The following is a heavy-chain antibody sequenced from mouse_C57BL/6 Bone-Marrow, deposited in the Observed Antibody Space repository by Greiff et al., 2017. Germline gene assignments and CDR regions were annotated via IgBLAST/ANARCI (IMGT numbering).Heavy chain of an antibody. CDR1: GFSFNTYA. J-gene: IGHJ4*01. Sequence: EVHLVESGGGLVQPKGSLKLSCAASGFSFNTYAMNWVRQAPGKGLEWVARIRSKSNNYATYYADSVKDRFTISSAASESMLYLQMNNLKTEDTAMYYCVRRATTVVARNYYAMDYWGQGTSVTVAS. D-gene: IGHD1-1*01. CDR3: VRRATTVVARNYYAMDY. CDR2: IRSKSNNYAT. V-gene: IGHV10-1*01.